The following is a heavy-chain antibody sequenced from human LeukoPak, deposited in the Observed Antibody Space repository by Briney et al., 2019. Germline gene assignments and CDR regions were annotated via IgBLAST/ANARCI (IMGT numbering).Heavy chain of an antibody. CDR2: IKQDGSKK. D-gene: IGHD5-24*01. CDR1: GFPFSSYW. V-gene: IGHV3-7*04. Sequence: PGGSLRLSCVASGFPFSSYWMTWVRQAPGKGLEWVANIKQDGSKKSYVDSVKGRFTISRDNAKNSLYLQMNSLRVEDTAMYYCTRVGYIDEGIDYWGQGTLVTVSS. CDR3: TRVGYIDEGIDY. J-gene: IGHJ4*02.